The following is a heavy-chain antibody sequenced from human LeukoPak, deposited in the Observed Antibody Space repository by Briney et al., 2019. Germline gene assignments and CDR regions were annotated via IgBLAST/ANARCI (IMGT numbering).Heavy chain of an antibody. V-gene: IGHV3-33*01. CDR1: GFNFFTYG. CDR2: IWYDGSNK. Sequence: GGSLRLSCAASGFNFFTYGMHWVRQAPGKGLEWVAVIWYDGSNKYYADSVKGRFTISRDNSKSTLSLQMNSLRAEDTAVYYCVRSGSRDCWGQGTLVTVSS. CDR3: VRSGSRDC. D-gene: IGHD2-2*01. J-gene: IGHJ4*02.